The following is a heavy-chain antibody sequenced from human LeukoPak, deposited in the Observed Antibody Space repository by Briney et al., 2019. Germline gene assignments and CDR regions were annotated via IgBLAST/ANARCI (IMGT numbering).Heavy chain of an antibody. D-gene: IGHD3-10*01. CDR3: ARGVLLSWSNWFDP. CDR2: MNPNSGNT. V-gene: IGHV1-8*03. J-gene: IGHJ5*02. CDR1: GYTFTSYD. Sequence: ASVKVSCXASGYTFTSYDINWVRQATGQGLEWMGWMNPNSGNTGYAQKFQGRVTITRNTSISTAYMELSSLRSEDTAVYYCARGVLLSWSNWFDPWGRGTLVTVSS.